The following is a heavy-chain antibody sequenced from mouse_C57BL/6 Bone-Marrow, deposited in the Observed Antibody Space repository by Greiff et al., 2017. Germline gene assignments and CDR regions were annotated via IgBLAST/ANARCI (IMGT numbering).Heavy chain of an antibody. CDR3: TPDDY. Sequence: VHVKQSGAELVGPGAPVKLSCTAPGFNIIDDYMHWVKQRPEQGLEWIGWIDPENGDTEYASKFSGKAPISADTSSNTAHPQLSSLSSEDTAVYYCTPDDYWGQGTTLTVSS. J-gene: IGHJ2*01. CDR2: IDPENGDT. CDR1: GFNIIDDY. V-gene: IGHV14-4*01.